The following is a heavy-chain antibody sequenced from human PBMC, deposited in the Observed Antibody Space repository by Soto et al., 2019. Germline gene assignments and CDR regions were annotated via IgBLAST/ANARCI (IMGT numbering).Heavy chain of an antibody. V-gene: IGHV3-30*18. CDR1: GFTFSSYG. J-gene: IGHJ2*01. CDR2: ISYDGSNK. D-gene: IGHD2-8*01. CDR3: AKDRSDGVFDL. Sequence: QVQLVESGGGVVQPGRSLRLSCAASGFTFSSYGMHWVRQAPGKGLEWVAVISYDGSNKYYADSVKGRFTISRDNSKNTLYLQMNRLRAEDTAVYYCAKDRSDGVFDLWGRGTLVTVSS.